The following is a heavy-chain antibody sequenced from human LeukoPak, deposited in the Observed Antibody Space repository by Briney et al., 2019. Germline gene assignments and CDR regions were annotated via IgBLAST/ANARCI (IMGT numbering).Heavy chain of an antibody. Sequence: GGSLRLSCAASGFTFSNYAMNWLCQSPGKGLQWVAVISTDGSDKNYADSVKGRFTISRDYSKNTLYLHMNSLRAEDTAVYYCARDQAGSGHYADYWGQGTLVTVSS. J-gene: IGHJ4*02. CDR3: ARDQAGSGHYADY. D-gene: IGHD3-10*01. V-gene: IGHV3-30*04. CDR2: ISTDGSDK. CDR1: GFTFSNYA.